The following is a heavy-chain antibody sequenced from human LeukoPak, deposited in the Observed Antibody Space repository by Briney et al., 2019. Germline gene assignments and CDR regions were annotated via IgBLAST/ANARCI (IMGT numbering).Heavy chain of an antibody. D-gene: IGHD4-17*01. Sequence: ASVKVSCKASGYTFSSYYMHWVRQAPGQGLEWMGIINPSGGSTTYAQKFQGRVTITADKSTSTAYMELSSLRSEDTAVYYCARDHYGDPQYYFDYWGQGTLVTVSS. CDR2: INPSGGST. J-gene: IGHJ4*02. CDR3: ARDHYGDPQYYFDY. CDR1: GYTFSSYY. V-gene: IGHV1-46*01.